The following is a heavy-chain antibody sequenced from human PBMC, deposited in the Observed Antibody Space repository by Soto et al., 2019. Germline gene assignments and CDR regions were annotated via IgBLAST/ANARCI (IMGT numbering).Heavy chain of an antibody. CDR2: IYYTGNS. CDR1: NGSISTNGHY. J-gene: IGHJ4*02. CDR3: AMEQWGFDS. D-gene: IGHD6-19*01. Sequence: QVQLQESGPELVKSSQTLSLTCTVSNGSISTNGHYWTWIRQRPGKGLEWIAYIYYTGNSYYNPALKSRLTISIDTSKNQFSLTLRSGTAADTAVYYCAMEQWGFDSWGQGTLVTVSS. V-gene: IGHV4-31*03.